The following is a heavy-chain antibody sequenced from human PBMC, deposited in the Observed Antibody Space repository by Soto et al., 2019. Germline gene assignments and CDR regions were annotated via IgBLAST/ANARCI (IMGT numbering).Heavy chain of an antibody. CDR2: IYPGDSDT. J-gene: IGHJ3*02. CDR1: GYSFTSYW. CDR3: ERIILGATDAFDI. D-gene: IGHD1-26*01. Sequence: GESLKISCKGSGYSFTSYWIGWVRQMPGKGLEWMGIIYPGDSDTKYSPSFQGQVTISADKSISTAYLQWSSLKASDTAMYYCERIILGATDAFDIWGQGTMVTVSS. V-gene: IGHV5-51*01.